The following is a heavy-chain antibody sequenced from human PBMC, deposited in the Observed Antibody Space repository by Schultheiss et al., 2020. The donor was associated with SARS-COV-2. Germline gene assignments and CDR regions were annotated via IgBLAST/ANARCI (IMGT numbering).Heavy chain of an antibody. CDR1: GGSISSSSYY. CDR3: ASSVVGATLGPYFDY. J-gene: IGHJ4*02. Sequence: SETLSLTCTVSGGSISSSSYYWGWIRQPPGKGLEWIGYIYYSGSTYYNPSLKSRVTISVDTSKNQFSLKLSSVTAADTAVYYCASSVVGATLGPYFDYWGQGTLVTVSS. CDR2: IYYSGST. D-gene: IGHD1-26*01. V-gene: IGHV4-39*07.